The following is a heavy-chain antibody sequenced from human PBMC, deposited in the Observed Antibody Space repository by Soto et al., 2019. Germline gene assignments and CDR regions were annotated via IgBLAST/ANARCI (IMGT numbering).Heavy chain of an antibody. V-gene: IGHV3-30-3*01. CDR3: ARVGKEQQLYYYYGMDV. J-gene: IGHJ6*02. Sequence: GGSLRLSCAASGFTFSSYAMHWVRQAPGKGLEWVAVISYDGSNKYYADSVKGRFTISRDNSKNTLYLQMNSLRAEDTAVYYCARVGKEQQLYYYYGMDVWGQGTTVTVSS. CDR2: ISYDGSNK. D-gene: IGHD6-13*01. CDR1: GFTFSSYA.